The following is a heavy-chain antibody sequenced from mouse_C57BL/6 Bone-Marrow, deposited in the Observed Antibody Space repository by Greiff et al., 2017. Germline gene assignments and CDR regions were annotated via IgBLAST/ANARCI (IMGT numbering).Heavy chain of an antibody. CDR1: GFTFSDYG. CDR3: ARGGDFDY. Sequence: EVQRVESGGGLVKPGGSLKLSCAASGFTFSDYGMHWVRQAPEKGLEWVAYISSGSGTIYYADTVKGRFTISRDNAKNTLFLQMTSLRSEDTAMYYCARGGDFDYGGQGTTLTVSS. CDR2: ISSGSGTI. V-gene: IGHV5-17*01. J-gene: IGHJ2*01.